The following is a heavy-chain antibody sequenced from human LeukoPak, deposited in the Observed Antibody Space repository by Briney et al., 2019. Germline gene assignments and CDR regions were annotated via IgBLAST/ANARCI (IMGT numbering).Heavy chain of an antibody. CDR2: MNPNSGNT. CDR1: GYTFTTYD. D-gene: IGHD5-12*01. J-gene: IGHJ6*02. Sequence: GASVKVSCKASGYTFTTYDINWVRQASGQGLEWMGWMNPNSGNTGYAQKFQGRVTMTRNTSISTAYMELSSLRSEDTAVYYCARVEYSGYDSRLTDVWGQGTTVTVSS. V-gene: IGHV1-8*01. CDR3: ARVEYSGYDSRLTDV.